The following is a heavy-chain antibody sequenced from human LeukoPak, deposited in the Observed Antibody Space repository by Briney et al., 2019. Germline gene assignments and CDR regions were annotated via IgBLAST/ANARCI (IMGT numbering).Heavy chain of an antibody. CDR3: ARGFASGWYSRYDP. V-gene: IGHV4-61*01. CDR1: GDPISRGSYY. J-gene: IGHJ5*02. D-gene: IGHD6-19*01. CDR2: VYHTGSN. Sequence: PSETLSLTCTVSGDPISRGSYYWIWIRQPTGKEREWIGYVYHTGSNNYNLSVKIRVTISVDTSKNEFSLKMTSVPAADTAVYYCARGFASGWYSRYDPWGQGTLVTVSS.